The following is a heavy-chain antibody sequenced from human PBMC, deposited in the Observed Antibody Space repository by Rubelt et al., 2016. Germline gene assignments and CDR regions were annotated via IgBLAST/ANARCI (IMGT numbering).Heavy chain of an antibody. CDR1: GFTFSSYA. J-gene: IGHJ4*02. CDR3: AKSGPGEVLFYFDY. Sequence: GFTFSSYAMHWVRQAPGKGLEWVAVISYDRSNEYYADSVKGRFTISRDNSMNTLYLQMNSLRAEDTAVYYCAKSGPGEVLFYFDYWGQGTPVTVSS. D-gene: IGHD2-8*02. CDR2: ISYDRSNE. V-gene: IGHV3-30*04.